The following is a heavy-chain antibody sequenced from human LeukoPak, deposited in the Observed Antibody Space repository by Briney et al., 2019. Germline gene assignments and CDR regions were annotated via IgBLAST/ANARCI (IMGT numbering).Heavy chain of an antibody. V-gene: IGHV3-48*03. CDR3: AELGITMIGGV. Sequence: WGSLRLSCAASGFTFSSYEMKWVRQGPGKGLEGGSYISSSCSTIYYPDSGNGRLTISRDKCKNSLDLQMNSPRTADTDVYYCAELGITMIGGVWGKGTTVTMSS. D-gene: IGHD3-10*02. CDR1: GFTFSSYE. CDR2: ISSSCSTI. J-gene: IGHJ6*01.